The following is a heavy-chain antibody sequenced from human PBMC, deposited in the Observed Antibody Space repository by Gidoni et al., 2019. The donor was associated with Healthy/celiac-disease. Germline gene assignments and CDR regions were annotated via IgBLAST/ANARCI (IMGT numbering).Heavy chain of an antibody. CDR1: GYTCTSYY. J-gene: IGHJ4*02. CDR2: INPSGGST. CDR3: ARGREQSNPYYFEY. V-gene: IGHV1-46*01. D-gene: IGHD1-26*01. Sequence: QVQLVQSEAEVKKPGASVKVSCKASGYTCTSYYTHWVRQAPGQGLEWMGPINPSGGSTSYEQKFQGRVTMTRDTSTSTVYMELSSLRAEDTDVYYCARGREQSNPYYFEYWGQGTLVTLSS.